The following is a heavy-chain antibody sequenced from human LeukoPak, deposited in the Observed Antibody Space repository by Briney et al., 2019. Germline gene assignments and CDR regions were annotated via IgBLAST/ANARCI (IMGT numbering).Heavy chain of an antibody. D-gene: IGHD5-12*01. CDR3: ARALVATMQFDY. CDR1: GGTFSSYA. CDR2: IIPIFGTA. Sequence: LVKVSCKASGGTFSSYAISWVRQAPGQGLEWMGGIIPIFGTANYAQKFQGRVTITTDESTSTAYMELSSLRSEDTAVYYCARALVATMQFDYWGQGTLVTVSS. V-gene: IGHV1-69*05. J-gene: IGHJ4*02.